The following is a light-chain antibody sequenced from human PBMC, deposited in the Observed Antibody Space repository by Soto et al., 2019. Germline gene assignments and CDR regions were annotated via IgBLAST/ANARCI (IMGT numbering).Light chain of an antibody. CDR2: LEGSGSY. CDR1: SGHSSYI. J-gene: IGLJ3*02. V-gene: IGLV4-60*02. Sequence: QSVLTQSSSASASLGSSVKLTCTLSSGHSSYIIAWHQQQPGKAPRYLMKLEGSGSYNKGSGVPDRFSGSSSGADRYLTISSLRFEDEADYYRETWDSNTRVFGGGTKLTVL. CDR3: ETWDSNTRV.